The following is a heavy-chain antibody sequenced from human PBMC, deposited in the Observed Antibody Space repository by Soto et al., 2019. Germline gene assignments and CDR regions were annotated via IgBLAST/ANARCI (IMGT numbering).Heavy chain of an antibody. D-gene: IGHD2-15*01. V-gene: IGHV4-34*01. CDR1: GGSFSGYY. CDR2: INHSGST. CDR3: ARGRRGVVVVAAIAY. Sequence: PLETLSLTCAVYGGSFSGYYWSWIRQPPGKGLEWIGEINHSGSTNYNPSLKSRVTISVDTSKNQFSLQLSSVTAADTAVYYCARGRRGVVVVAAIAYWGQGTLVTVSS. J-gene: IGHJ4*02.